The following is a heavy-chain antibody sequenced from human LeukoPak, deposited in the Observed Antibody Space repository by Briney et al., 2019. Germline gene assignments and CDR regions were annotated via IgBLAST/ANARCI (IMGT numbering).Heavy chain of an antibody. J-gene: IGHJ4*02. V-gene: IGHV3-23*01. Sequence: PGGSLRLSCAASGFTFSSYAMSWVRQAPGKGLEWVSAICGSGGSTYYADSVKGRFTISRDNSKNTLYLQMNSLRAEDTAVYYCASRFPYYYDSSGYYYWNYWGQGTLVTVSS. CDR2: ICGSGGST. D-gene: IGHD3-22*01. CDR3: ASRFPYYYDSSGYYYWNY. CDR1: GFTFSSYA.